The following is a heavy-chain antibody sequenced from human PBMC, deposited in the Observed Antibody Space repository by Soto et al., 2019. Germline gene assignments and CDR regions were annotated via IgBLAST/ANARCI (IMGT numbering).Heavy chain of an antibody. CDR1: GGSISSYY. CDR2: IYYSGST. Sequence: SETLSLTCTVSGGSISSYYWSWIRQPPGKGLEWIGYIYYSGSTNYNPSLKSRVTISVDTSKNQFSLKLSSVTAADTAVYYCARAPFAMVYAQYYFDYWGQGTLVTFSS. J-gene: IGHJ4*02. D-gene: IGHD2-8*01. CDR3: ARAPFAMVYAQYYFDY. V-gene: IGHV4-59*01.